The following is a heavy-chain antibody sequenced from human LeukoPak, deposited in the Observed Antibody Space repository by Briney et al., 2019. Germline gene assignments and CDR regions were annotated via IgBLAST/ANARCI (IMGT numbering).Heavy chain of an antibody. J-gene: IGHJ5*02. Sequence: GGSLRLSCTASGFTFNDYYMSWIRQAPGKGLEWLSYINIGGTNTHYAVSVKGRFTISRDNAKKSLYLEMNNLRAEDTAVYYCATDGAGFDTWGQGVLVTVSS. V-gene: IGHV3-11*01. CDR1: GFTFNDYY. CDR3: ATDGAGFDT. CDR2: INIGGTNT.